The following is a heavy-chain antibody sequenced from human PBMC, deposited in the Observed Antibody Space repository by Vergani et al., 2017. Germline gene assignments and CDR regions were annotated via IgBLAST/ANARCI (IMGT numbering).Heavy chain of an antibody. J-gene: IGHJ5*02. V-gene: IGHV7-4-1*02. Sequence: QVQLVQSGSEVKKPGASVKVSCRASGYTFTNYALNWVRQAPGQGLEWMGWINSNSGNPTYAQGFKGRFVFSLDSSVSTSYLQINSLQPEDTAVYYCVRTRSGSXTGGSCYSGWSDPWGQGTLVTVSS. CDR3: VRTRSGSXTGGSCYSGWSDP. D-gene: IGHD2-15*01. CDR2: INSNSGNP. CDR1: GYTFTNYA.